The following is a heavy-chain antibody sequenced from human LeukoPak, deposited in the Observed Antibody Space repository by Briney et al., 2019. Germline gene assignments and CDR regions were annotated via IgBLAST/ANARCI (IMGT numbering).Heavy chain of an antibody. D-gene: IGHD3-10*01. CDR2: ISSSSSYI. J-gene: IGHJ3*02. CDR3: ARAGGWFGDYAFDI. CDR1: GFTFSSYS. Sequence: GGSLRLSCAASGFTFSSYSMNWVRQAPGKGLEWVSSISSSSSYIYYADSVKGRFTISRDNAKNSLYLQMNSLRAADTAVYYCARAGGWFGDYAFDIWGQGTMVTVSS. V-gene: IGHV3-21*01.